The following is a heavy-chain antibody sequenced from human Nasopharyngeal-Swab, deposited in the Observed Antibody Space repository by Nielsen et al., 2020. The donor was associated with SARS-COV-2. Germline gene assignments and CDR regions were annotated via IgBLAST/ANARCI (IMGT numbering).Heavy chain of an antibody. CDR3: TRCGGSCYTGKDY. Sequence: GESLKISCAASGFIFSNSAIHWVRQASGKGLEWVGRIRSKGNSYATEYAASVEGTFTIARDDSKNKAYLQMNSLITADTAVYYCTRCGGSCYTGKDYWGQGTLVTVSS. V-gene: IGHV3-73*01. CDR1: GFIFSNSA. J-gene: IGHJ4*02. D-gene: IGHD2-15*01. CDR2: IRSKGNSYAT.